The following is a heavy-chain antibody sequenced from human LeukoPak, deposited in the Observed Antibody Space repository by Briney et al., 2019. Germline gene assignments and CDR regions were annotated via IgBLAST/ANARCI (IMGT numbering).Heavy chain of an antibody. V-gene: IGHV1-3*03. J-gene: IGHJ4*02. Sequence: ASVNVSCKASGYTYTRYAMHWVRQAPGHRLEWMGWINAGNGNTKYSQEFQGRVTITRDTSASTAYMELSSLRSEDMAVYYCARSTTVTYFDYWGQGTLVTVSS. CDR3: ARSTTVTYFDY. CDR2: INAGNGNT. D-gene: IGHD2/OR15-2a*01. CDR1: GYTYTRYA.